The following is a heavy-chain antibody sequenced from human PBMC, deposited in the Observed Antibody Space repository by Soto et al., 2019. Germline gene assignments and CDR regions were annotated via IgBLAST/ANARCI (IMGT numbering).Heavy chain of an antibody. V-gene: IGHV3-23*01. D-gene: IGHD3-22*01. CDR3: AKVGDYYDSSGYYYVEDYYYGMDV. Sequence: GGSLRLSCAASGFTFSSYAMSWVRQAPGKGLEWVSAISGSGGSTYYADSVKGRFTISRDNSKNTLYLQMNSLRAEDTAVYYCAKVGDYYDSSGYYYVEDYYYGMDVWGQGTTVTVSS. CDR1: GFTFSSYA. J-gene: IGHJ6*02. CDR2: ISGSGGST.